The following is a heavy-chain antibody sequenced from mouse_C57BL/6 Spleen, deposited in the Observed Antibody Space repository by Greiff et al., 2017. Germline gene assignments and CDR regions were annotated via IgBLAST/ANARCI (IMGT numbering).Heavy chain of an antibody. D-gene: IGHD3-2*02. J-gene: IGHJ3*01. CDR3: ARTAHGFAY. CDR2: INPSTGGT. Sequence: EVQLQQSGPELVKPGASVKISCKASGYSFTGYYMNWVKQSPEKSLGWIGEINPSTGGTTYNQKFKAKATLTVDKSSSTAYMQLKSLTSEDSAVYYCARTAHGFAYWGQGTLVTVSA. CDR1: GYSFTGYY. V-gene: IGHV1-42*01.